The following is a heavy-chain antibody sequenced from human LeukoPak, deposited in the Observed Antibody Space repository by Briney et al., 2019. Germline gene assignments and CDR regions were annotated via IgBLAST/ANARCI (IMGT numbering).Heavy chain of an antibody. V-gene: IGHV3-7*01. Sequence: GGSLRLSCAASGFTFSSYSMNWVRQAPGKGLEWVANIKQDGSEKYYVDSVKGRFTISRDNAKNSLYLQMNSLRAEDTAVYYCARDFFPKWELGAFSKGAYRGQGTLVTVSS. CDR2: IKQDGSEK. D-gene: IGHD1-26*01. J-gene: IGHJ4*02. CDR1: GFTFSSYS. CDR3: ARDFFPKWELGAFSKGAY.